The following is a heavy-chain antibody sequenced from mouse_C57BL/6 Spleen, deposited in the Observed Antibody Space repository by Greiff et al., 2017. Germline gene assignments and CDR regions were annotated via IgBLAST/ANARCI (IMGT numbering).Heavy chain of an antibody. Sequence: VKLMESGPELVKPGASVKISCKASGYAFSSSWMNWVKQRPGKGLEWIGRIYPGDGDTNYNGKFKGKATLTADKSSSTAYMQLSSLTSEDSAVYFCAQQLRLRGYFDDWGQGTTLTVSS. CDR1: GYAFSSSW. V-gene: IGHV1-82*01. CDR2: IYPGDGDT. D-gene: IGHD3-2*02. J-gene: IGHJ2*01. CDR3: AQQLRLRGYFDD.